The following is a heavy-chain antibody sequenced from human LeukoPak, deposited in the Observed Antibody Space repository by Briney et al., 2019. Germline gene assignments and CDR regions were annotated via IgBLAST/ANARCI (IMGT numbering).Heavy chain of an antibody. D-gene: IGHD2-2*01. CDR1: GFTSGDYA. V-gene: IGHV3-49*05. Sequence: NPGGSLRLSCTASGFTSGDYAMSWFRQAPGKGLEWVGFIRSKAYGGTTEYAASVKGRFTISRDDSKSIAYLQMNSLKTEDTAVYYCTRDGSLGYCSSTSCPRFDYWGQGTLVTVSS. J-gene: IGHJ4*02. CDR2: IRSKAYGGTT. CDR3: TRDGSLGYCSSTSCPRFDY.